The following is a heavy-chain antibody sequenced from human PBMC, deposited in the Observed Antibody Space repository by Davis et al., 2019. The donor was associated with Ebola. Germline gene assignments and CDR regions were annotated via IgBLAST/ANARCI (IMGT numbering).Heavy chain of an antibody. CDR2: IYYSGST. CDR3: ARHFNIATEFDP. J-gene: IGHJ5*02. CDR1: GGSISSSSYY. D-gene: IGHD2/OR15-2a*01. V-gene: IGHV4-39*01. Sequence: PSETLSLTCTVSGGSISSSSYYWGWIRQPPGKGLEWIGSIYYSGSTYYNPSLKSRVTISVDTSKNQFSLKLSSVTAADTAVYYCARHFNIATEFDPWGQGTVVTVSS.